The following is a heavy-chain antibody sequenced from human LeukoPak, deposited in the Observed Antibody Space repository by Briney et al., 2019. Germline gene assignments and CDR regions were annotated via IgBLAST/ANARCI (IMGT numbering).Heavy chain of an antibody. V-gene: IGHV3-53*01. Sequence: GGCLGLSCCASGVSLSSNYMSWGRQAPGKGLEWVSVIYSGGSTYYADSVKGRFTISRDNSKNTLYLQMNSLRAEDTAVYYCAAFSAWGQGTLVTVSS. CDR1: GVSLSSNY. J-gene: IGHJ4*02. D-gene: IGHD2/OR15-2a*01. CDR2: IYSGGST. CDR3: AAFSA.